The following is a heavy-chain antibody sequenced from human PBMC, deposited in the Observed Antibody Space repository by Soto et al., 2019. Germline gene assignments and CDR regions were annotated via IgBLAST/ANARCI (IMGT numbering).Heavy chain of an antibody. CDR1: GYTFTSFG. CDR3: VTRSPAFEY. J-gene: IGHJ4*02. Sequence: QVQLVQSGPEVKKPGASVKVSCKTSGYTFTSFGITWVRQAPGQGLEWMGWITTDKGKTNYSQKFQGRDTLTPDTSTSSDYMELRGQGPDDTGVYYCVTRSPAFEYWGQGTLVTVSS. V-gene: IGHV1-18*01. CDR2: ITTDKGKT.